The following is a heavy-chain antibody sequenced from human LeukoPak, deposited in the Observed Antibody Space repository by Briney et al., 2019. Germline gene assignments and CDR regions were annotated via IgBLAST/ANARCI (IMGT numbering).Heavy chain of an antibody. Sequence: GGSLRLSCAASEFTFRSYAMSWVRQAPGKGLEWVSGISNSGDSTYYADSVQGRFTISRDNSKNMLYLQMNSLRAEDTAVYYCAKPYYYLNERWLSLDVWGQGTTVTVSS. D-gene: IGHD2/OR15-2a*01. CDR2: ISNSGDST. CDR1: EFTFRSYA. V-gene: IGHV3-23*01. CDR3: AKPYYYLNERWLSLDV. J-gene: IGHJ6*02.